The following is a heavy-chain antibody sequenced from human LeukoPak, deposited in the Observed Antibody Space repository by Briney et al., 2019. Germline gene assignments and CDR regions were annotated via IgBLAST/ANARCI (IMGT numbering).Heavy chain of an antibody. CDR1: GYTFTGYY. V-gene: IGHV1-2*06. CDR2: INPNSGGT. CDR3: ARDRGNYGYDYFDY. J-gene: IGHJ4*02. Sequence: ASVKVSCKASGYTFTGYYMHWVRQAPGQGLEWMGRINPNSGGTNYAQKLQGRVTMTTDTSTSTAYMELRSLRSDDTAVYYCARDRGNYGYDYFDYWGQGTLVTVSS. D-gene: IGHD5-18*01.